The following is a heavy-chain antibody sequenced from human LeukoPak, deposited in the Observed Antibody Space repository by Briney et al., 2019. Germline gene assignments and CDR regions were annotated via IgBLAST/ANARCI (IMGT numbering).Heavy chain of an antibody. Sequence: SETLSLTCAVYGGSFSGYYWSWIRQPPGKGLEWIGEINHSGSTNYNPSLKSRVTISVDTSKNQFSLKLSSVTAADTAVYYCAREPSHYDFWSGYYISSPGQIWGQGTLVTVSS. V-gene: IGHV4-34*01. CDR1: GGSFSGYY. CDR2: INHSGST. J-gene: IGHJ4*02. D-gene: IGHD3-3*01. CDR3: AREPSHYDFWSGYYISSPGQI.